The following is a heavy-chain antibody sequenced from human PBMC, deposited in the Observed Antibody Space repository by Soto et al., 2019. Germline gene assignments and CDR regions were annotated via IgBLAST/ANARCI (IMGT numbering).Heavy chain of an antibody. CDR3: ARHPPATVTSFYGVGG. J-gene: IGHJ6*02. CDR1: GVSISSSNYS. CDR2: TYYSGKS. D-gene: IGHD2-21*02. Sequence: PSETLSLTCSVSGVSISSSNYSWAWFRQAPGKGLVWIGTTYYSGKSDSNPFLKRGVTFSVDTSKNHFPLNLRPVTAADPAVYYLARHPPATVTSFYGVGGWVPGTTVTVSS. V-gene: IGHV4-39*01.